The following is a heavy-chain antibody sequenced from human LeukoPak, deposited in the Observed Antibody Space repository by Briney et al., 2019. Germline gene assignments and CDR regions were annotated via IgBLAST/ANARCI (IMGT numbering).Heavy chain of an antibody. D-gene: IGHD3-22*01. CDR2: IYYSGST. Sequence: SETLSLTCTVSGGSISSSSYYWGWIRQPPGKGLEWIGSIYYSGSTYYNPSLKSRVTISVDTSKNQFSLKLSSVTAADTAVYYCARERGYDSSGYYYGAFDIWGQGTMVTVSS. V-gene: IGHV4-39*07. CDR3: ARERGYDSSGYYYGAFDI. J-gene: IGHJ3*02. CDR1: GGSISSSSYY.